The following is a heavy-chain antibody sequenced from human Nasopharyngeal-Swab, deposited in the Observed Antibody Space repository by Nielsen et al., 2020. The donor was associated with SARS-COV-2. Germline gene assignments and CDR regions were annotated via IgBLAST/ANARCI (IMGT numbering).Heavy chain of an antibody. V-gene: IGHV3-66*01. CDR2: LYSGGNT. CDR1: GFTVSSNY. Sequence: GGSLRLSCAASGFTVSSNYMNWVRQPPGKGLEWISVLYSGGNTYYAGSVKGRCTISRDNSKSTLYLQMNNLRAEDTAVYYCARSRNYYYYMDVWGKGTTVTVSS. J-gene: IGHJ6*03. CDR3: ARSRNYYYYMDV.